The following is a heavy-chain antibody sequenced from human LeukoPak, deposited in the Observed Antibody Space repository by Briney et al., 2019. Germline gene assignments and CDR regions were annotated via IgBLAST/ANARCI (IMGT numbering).Heavy chain of an antibody. CDR3: AREQEGFDY. V-gene: IGHV1-46*01. CDR1: GYTFTSNY. J-gene: IGHJ4*02. CDR2: IYPRDGST. Sequence: ASVKVSCKASGYTFTSNYIHWVRQAPGQGLEWMGMIYPRDGSTSYAQKFQGRVTVTRDTSTSTVHMELSGPRSEDTAVYYCAREQEGFDYWGQGTLVTVSS.